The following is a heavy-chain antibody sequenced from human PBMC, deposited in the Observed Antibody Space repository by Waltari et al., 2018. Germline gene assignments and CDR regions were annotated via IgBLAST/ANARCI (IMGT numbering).Heavy chain of an antibody. J-gene: IGHJ4*02. Sequence: EVQLVESGGGLVKPGGSLRLSCAASGFTFSNAWMSWVRQAPGKGLEWVANIKQDGSEKYYVDSVKGRFTISRDNAKNSLYLQMNSLRAEDTAVYYCARVGDDYYDSSGYYFGYWGQGTLVTVSS. D-gene: IGHD3-22*01. V-gene: IGHV3-7*01. CDR1: GFTFSNAW. CDR3: ARVGDDYYDSSGYYFGY. CDR2: IKQDGSEK.